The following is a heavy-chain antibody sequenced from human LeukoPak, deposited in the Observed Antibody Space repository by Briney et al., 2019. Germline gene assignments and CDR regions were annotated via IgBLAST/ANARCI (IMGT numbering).Heavy chain of an antibody. V-gene: IGHV4-39*01. J-gene: IGHJ5*02. CDR3: ARLRAGIVVVLAGGFDP. D-gene: IGHD2-2*01. CDR2: IYYSGST. CDR1: GGSISSSSYY. Sequence: SETLSLTCTVSGGSISSSSYYWGWIRQPPGKGLEWIGSIYYSGSTYYNPSLKSRVTISVDTSKNQFSLKLSSVTAADTAVYYCARLRAGIVVVLAGGFDPWGQGTLVTVSS.